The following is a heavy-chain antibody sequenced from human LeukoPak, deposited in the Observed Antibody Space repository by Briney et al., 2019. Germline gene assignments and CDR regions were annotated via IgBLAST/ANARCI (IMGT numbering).Heavy chain of an antibody. CDR2: ISSSGSTI. CDR3: ARGADVLLWFGESPWGYTYDY. CDR1: GFTFSSYE. J-gene: IGHJ4*02. D-gene: IGHD3-10*01. V-gene: IGHV3-48*03. Sequence: GGSLRLSCAASGFTFSSYEMNWVRQVPGKGLEWVSYISSSGSTIYYADSVKGRFTISRDNAKNSLYLQMNSLRAEDTAVYYCARGADVLLWFGESPWGYTYDYWGQGTLVTVSS.